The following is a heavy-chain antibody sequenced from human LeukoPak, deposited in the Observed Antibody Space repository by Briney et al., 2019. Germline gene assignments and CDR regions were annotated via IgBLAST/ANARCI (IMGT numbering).Heavy chain of an antibody. Sequence: PGGSLRLSGAASGFSFSAFWMSWVRQAPGKGLEWVSVMYSGGKTYYADSVKGRFTISRDNSKNTLHLQMNSLRAEDTAVYYCVREGYNNTWYGSWGQGTLVTVSS. J-gene: IGHJ5*02. CDR1: GFSFSAFW. CDR3: VREGYNNTWYGS. D-gene: IGHD6-13*01. CDR2: MYSGGKT. V-gene: IGHV3-53*01.